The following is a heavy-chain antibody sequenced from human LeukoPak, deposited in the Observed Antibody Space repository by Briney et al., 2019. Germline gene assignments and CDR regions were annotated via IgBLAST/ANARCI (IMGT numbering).Heavy chain of an antibody. CDR1: GDSVISSSYY. V-gene: IGHV4-39*01. D-gene: IGHD3-10*01. CDR3: AGHYNTWEYIDY. J-gene: IGHJ4*02. CDR2: IYYSGTT. Sequence: SETLSLTCTVYGDSVISSSYYWGWIRQPPGKGLEWIGSIYYSGTTYYSPSLKSRVTISIDTSKNQFSLKLSSVTATDTAVYYCAGHYNTWEYIDYWGQGTLVTVSS.